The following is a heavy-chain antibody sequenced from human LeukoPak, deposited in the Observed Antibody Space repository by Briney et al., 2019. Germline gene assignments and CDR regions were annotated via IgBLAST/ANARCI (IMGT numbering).Heavy chain of an antibody. CDR2: INSDGSST. CDR3: ARVGSSDWYAY. V-gene: IGHV3-74*01. CDR1: GFTFSRYR. J-gene: IGHJ4*02. D-gene: IGHD6-19*01. Sequence: GGSLRLSCAASGFTFSRYRMHWVRQGPGEGLVWVARINSDGSSTTYVDSVKGRLTISRDNAKNTLYLQMNSLRAEDTAVYYCARVGSSDWYAYWGQGTLVTVSS.